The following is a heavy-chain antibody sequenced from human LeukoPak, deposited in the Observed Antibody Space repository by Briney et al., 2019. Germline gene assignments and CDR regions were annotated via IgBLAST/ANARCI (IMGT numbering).Heavy chain of an antibody. CDR3: ARGGPPAAVVVTAIRPPGFDY. V-gene: IGHV3-74*01. CDR2: INADGIST. Sequence: GGSLRLSCAASGFPFSSYWMHWVRQAPGKGLVWVSRINADGISTSYADSVKGRFTISRDNAKNTMYLQMNVLRADDTAVYYCARGGPPAAVVVTAIRPPGFDYWGQGTLVTVSS. D-gene: IGHD2-21*02. CDR1: GFPFSSYW. J-gene: IGHJ4*02.